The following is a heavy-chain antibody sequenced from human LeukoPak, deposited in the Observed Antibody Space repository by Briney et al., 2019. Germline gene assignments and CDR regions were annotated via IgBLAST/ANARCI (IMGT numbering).Heavy chain of an antibody. CDR3: ARDFAREFTIDY. Sequence: AGGSLRLSCAASGFTFSAYSMNWVRQAPGKGLEWVSYIGYNIGTIYYADSVKGRFTISRDNAKNSLFLQMNSLRAEDTAVYYCARDFAREFTIDYWGQGTLVTVSS. V-gene: IGHV3-48*01. D-gene: IGHD3-10*01. CDR1: GFTFSAYS. J-gene: IGHJ4*02. CDR2: IGYNIGTI.